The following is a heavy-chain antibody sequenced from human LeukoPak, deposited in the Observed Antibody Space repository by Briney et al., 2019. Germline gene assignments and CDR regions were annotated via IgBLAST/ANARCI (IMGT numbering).Heavy chain of an antibody. V-gene: IGHV3-7*01. Sequence: LAGGCLRLSCAGSGFTFSSHWMGWVRQAPGKGLEWLATIKEDGHEKYYVDSVQGRFTISRDNAKNSLSLQMDSLRAEDTAVYFCARHRYYVFDYWGQGTLVTVSS. D-gene: IGHD3-22*01. CDR3: ARHRYYVFDY. J-gene: IGHJ4*02. CDR2: IKEDGHEK. CDR1: GFTFSSHW.